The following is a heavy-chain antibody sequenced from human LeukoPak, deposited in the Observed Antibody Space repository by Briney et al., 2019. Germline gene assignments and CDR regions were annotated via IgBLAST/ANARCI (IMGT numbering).Heavy chain of an antibody. D-gene: IGHD6-13*01. J-gene: IGHJ4*02. V-gene: IGHV1-2*02. CDR1: GYTFTGCY. Sequence: ASVKVSCKASGYTFTGCYMHWVRQAPGQGLQWMGWIHPSHGGTNYAQKFQGRVTMTRDTSISTAYMELSRLRSDDTAVYYCAVDPYSSSWYHYWGQGTLVTVSS. CDR2: IHPSHGGT. CDR3: AVDPYSSSWYHY.